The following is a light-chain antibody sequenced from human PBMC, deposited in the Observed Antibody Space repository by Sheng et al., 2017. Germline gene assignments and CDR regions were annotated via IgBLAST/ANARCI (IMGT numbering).Light chain of an antibody. CDR1: QSVLYSSNNKNY. CDR3: QLNSET. J-gene: IGKJ1*01. Sequence: DIVMTQSPDSLAVSLGERATINCKSSQSVLYSSNNKNYLAWYQQKPGQPPKLLIYWASTRESGVPDRFSGSGSGTDFTLTISSLQAEDVAVYYCQLNSETFGQGTKVEIK. V-gene: IGKV4-1*01. CDR2: WAS.